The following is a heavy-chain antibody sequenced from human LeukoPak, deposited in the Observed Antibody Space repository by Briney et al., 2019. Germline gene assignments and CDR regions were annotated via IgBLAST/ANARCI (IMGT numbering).Heavy chain of an antibody. V-gene: IGHV3-53*04. CDR2: IYSGGST. D-gene: IGHD6-13*01. Sequence: GSLRLSCAASGFTFSSYAMSWVRQAPGKGLEWVSVIYSGGSTYYADSVKGRFTISRHNSKNTLYLQMNSLRAEDTAVYYCARGSSSLFDYWGQGTLVTVSS. J-gene: IGHJ4*02. CDR3: ARGSSSLFDY. CDR1: GFTFSSYA.